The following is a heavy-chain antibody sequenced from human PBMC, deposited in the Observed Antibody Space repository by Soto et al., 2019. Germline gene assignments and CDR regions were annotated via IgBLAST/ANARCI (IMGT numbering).Heavy chain of an antibody. Sequence: PQTLSDTCTVSGDTITNYFWSLFRLPAGKTLEWIGRIYSGGNTMYNPSLRSRVTMSIATSKSQFSLTLSSVTAADTAIYFCVKHHVRSSSFSSFAYWVPSSLGT. CDR1: GDTITNYF. CDR3: VKHHVRSSSFSSFAY. J-gene: IGHJ4*02. D-gene: IGHD3-10*02. CDR2: IYSGGNT. V-gene: IGHV4-4*07.